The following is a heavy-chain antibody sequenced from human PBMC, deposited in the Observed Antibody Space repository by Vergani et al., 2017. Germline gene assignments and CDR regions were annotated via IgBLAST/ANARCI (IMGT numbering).Heavy chain of an antibody. V-gene: IGHV1-69*11. CDR2: IIPSLATT. D-gene: IGHD2-15*01. CDR1: GGTFSSYA. Sequence: QVQLVQSGAEVKKPGSSVKVSCKASGGTFSSYALNWVRQAPGQGLEWMGSIIPSLATTIYEQKFQGRVTITADESTSTAYMELSSLKSEDTAVFYCARATCSGGSCYRGFEYWGQGSLSTVSS. J-gene: IGHJ4*02. CDR3: ARATCSGGSCYRGFEY.